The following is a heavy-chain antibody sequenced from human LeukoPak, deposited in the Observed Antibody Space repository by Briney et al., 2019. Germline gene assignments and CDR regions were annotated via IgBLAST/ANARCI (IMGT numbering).Heavy chain of an antibody. V-gene: IGHV3-23*01. CDR3: ARASWVSDPDAVR. CDR2: LRGNDET. Sequence: GGSLRLSCAASGISFRNYAMSWVRQAPARGPEKVLILRGNDETFSADSVKGRFTLSRDDSRNTVYLQLNNLRVEGTAIYYCARASWVSDPDAVRWGQGTQVTVSS. J-gene: IGHJ4*02. D-gene: IGHD3-10*01. CDR1: GISFRNYA.